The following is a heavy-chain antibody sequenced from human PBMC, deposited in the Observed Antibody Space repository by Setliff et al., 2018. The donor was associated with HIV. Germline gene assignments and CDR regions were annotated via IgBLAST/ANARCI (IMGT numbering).Heavy chain of an antibody. CDR1: GFTFSSYE. Sequence: GGSLRLSCAASGFTFSSYEMTWVRQAPGKGLEWVSYISRSGNTIYYADSVKGRFTISRDTAIYYCAKTGIWGDYDILTGSHYFFESWGRGILVTVSS. CDR3: FFES. V-gene: IGHV3-48*03. CDR2: ISRSGNTI. D-gene: IGHD3-9*01. J-gene: IGHJ4*02.